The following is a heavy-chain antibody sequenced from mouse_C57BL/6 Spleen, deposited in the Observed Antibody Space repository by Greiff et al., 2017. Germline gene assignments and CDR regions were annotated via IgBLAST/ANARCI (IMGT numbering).Heavy chain of an antibody. D-gene: IGHD1-1*01. J-gene: IGHJ4*01. V-gene: IGHV5-17*01. CDR3: ARSGSSIYYAMDY. CDR1: GFTFSDYG. Sequence: DVKLVESGGGLVKPGGSLKLSCAASGFTFSDYGMHWVRQAPEKGLAWVAYISSGSSTIYYADTVKGRFTISRDNAKNTLFLQMTSLRSEDTAMYYCARSGSSIYYAMDYWGQGTSVTVSS. CDR2: ISSGSSTI.